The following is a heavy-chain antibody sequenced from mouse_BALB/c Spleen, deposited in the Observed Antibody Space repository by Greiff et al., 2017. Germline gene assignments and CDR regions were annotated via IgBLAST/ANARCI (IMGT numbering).Heavy chain of an antibody. D-gene: IGHD2-13*01. CDR2: IRLKSVNYAT. CDR1: GFTFSSYW. CDR3: MTTTWFAY. J-gene: IGHJ3*01. V-gene: IGHV6-6*02. Sequence: VKLMESGGGLVQPGGSMKLSCVASGFTFSSYWMSWVRQSPETGLEWVAEIRLKSVNYATHYAESVKGKFTISRDDSKSRLYLQMNSLRAEDTGIYYCMTTTWFAYWGQGTLVSVSA.